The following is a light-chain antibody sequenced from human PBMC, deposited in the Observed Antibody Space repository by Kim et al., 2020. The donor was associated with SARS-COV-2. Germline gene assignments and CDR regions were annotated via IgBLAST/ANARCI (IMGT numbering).Light chain of an antibody. CDR3: SSHASPNTAFV. J-gene: IGLJ1*01. V-gene: IGLV2-8*01. Sequence: HSVNISDTGTTSDVGTYDFVYWYQRHPGKAPKVIIYAVTTRPSGVPYRFAGAKSGNTASLTVSGLQADDEADYYCSSHASPNTAFVFGTGTKVTVL. CDR1: TSDVGTYDF. CDR2: AVT.